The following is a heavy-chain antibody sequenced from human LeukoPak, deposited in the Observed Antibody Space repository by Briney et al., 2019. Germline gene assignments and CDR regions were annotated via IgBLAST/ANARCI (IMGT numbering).Heavy chain of an antibody. J-gene: IGHJ4*02. CDR2: IRGSGGST. CDR1: GFTFSSYA. Sequence: GGSLRLSCAASGFTFSSYAMSWVRQAPGKGLEWVSAIRGSGGSTYYADSVKGRFTISGDNSKNTLYLQMNSLRAEDTAVYYCAKDPFRISSTSSMVYWGQGTLVTVSS. D-gene: IGHD2-2*01. CDR3: AKDPFRISSTSSMVY. V-gene: IGHV3-23*01.